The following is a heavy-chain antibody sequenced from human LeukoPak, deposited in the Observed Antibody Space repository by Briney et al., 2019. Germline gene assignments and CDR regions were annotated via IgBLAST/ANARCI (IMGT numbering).Heavy chain of an antibody. D-gene: IGHD3-10*01. V-gene: IGHV4-39*07. CDR3: ARSTYYYGSRSDPYFDY. Sequence: SETLSLTCTVSGDSMSSSSYRWNWIRQPPGKGREWIVYIYYSGTTTAYNPSLRSLFTISVDTVSNQFSLRLSSVTAADTAVYYWARSTYYYGSRSDPYFDYWGQGALVTVFS. J-gene: IGHJ4*02. CDR1: GDSMSSSSYR. CDR2: IYYSGTT.